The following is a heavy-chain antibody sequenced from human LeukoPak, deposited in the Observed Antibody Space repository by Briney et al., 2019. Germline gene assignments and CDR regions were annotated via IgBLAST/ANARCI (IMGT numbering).Heavy chain of an antibody. V-gene: IGHV1-2*02. J-gene: IGHJ4*02. Sequence: ASMKVSCKASGYTFTGYYMHWVRQAPGQGLEWMGWINPNSGGTNYAQKFQGRVTMTRDTSISTAYTELSRLRSDDTAVYYCARDISRWNSYGYWGQGTLVTVSA. CDR1: GYTFTGYY. CDR2: INPNSGGT. CDR3: ARDISRWNSYGY. D-gene: IGHD5-18*01.